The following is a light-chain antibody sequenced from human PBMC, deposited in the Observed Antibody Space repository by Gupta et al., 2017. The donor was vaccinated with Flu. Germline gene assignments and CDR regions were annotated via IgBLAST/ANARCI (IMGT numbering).Light chain of an antibody. V-gene: IGLV6-57*01. Sequence: NFMLTQPHSVSESPGKTVTISCTRSSGSIARNSVQWYQQRPGSSPTTVIYEDNKRHSGVSDRFSGSTDGSSTTASPTISGLKTEADDYYYWQSYDSSNKVFGGGTTLTVL. CDR2: EDN. CDR1: SGSIARNS. CDR3: QSYDSSNKV. J-gene: IGLJ3*02.